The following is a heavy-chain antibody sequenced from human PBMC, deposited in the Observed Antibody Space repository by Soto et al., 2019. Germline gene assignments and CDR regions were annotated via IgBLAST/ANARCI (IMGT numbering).Heavy chain of an antibody. D-gene: IGHD3-10*01. Sequence: QVQLQESGPGLVKPSETLSLTCTLSGDPITSGGFYWTWIRQHPAKGLEWIGYIYYSGVTYYNPSLTSRATMSVDTSKNQFSLNLSSVSAADTAMYYCARDLRGRRSGRFDPWGQGTLVTVSS. J-gene: IGHJ5*02. V-gene: IGHV4-31*03. CDR3: ARDLRGRRSGRFDP. CDR2: IYYSGVT. CDR1: GDPITSGGFY.